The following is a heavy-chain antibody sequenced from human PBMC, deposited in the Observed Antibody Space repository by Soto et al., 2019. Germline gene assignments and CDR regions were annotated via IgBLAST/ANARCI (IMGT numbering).Heavy chain of an antibody. D-gene: IGHD5-18*01. Sequence: GGSLRLSCAASGFTFSSYAMSWVRQAPGKGLEWVSAISGSGGSTYYADSVKGRFTISRDNSKNTLYLQMNSLRAEDTAVYYCANCLDTAMVTRVAFDIWGQGTMVTVSS. CDR2: ISGSGGST. J-gene: IGHJ3*02. V-gene: IGHV3-23*01. CDR3: ANCLDTAMVTRVAFDI. CDR1: GFTFSSYA.